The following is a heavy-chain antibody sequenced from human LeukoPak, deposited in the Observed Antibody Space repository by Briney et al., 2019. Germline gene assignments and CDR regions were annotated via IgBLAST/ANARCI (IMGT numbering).Heavy chain of an antibody. J-gene: IGHJ4*02. CDR3: ARSMGATLAWYYFDY. CDR2: ISAYNGNT. D-gene: IGHD1-26*01. Sequence: ASVKVSCKASGYTFTSYGTSWARQAPGQGLEWMGWISAYNGNTNYAQKLQGRVTMTTDTSTSTAYMELRSLRSDDTAVYYCARSMGATLAWYYFDYWGQGTLVTVSS. V-gene: IGHV1-18*01. CDR1: GYTFTSYG.